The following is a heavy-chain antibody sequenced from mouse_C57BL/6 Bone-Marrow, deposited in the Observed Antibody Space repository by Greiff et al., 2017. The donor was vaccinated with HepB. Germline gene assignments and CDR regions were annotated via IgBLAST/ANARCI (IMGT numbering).Heavy chain of an antibody. D-gene: IGHD4-1*02. CDR1: GFTFSDYG. CDR2: ISSGSSTI. V-gene: IGHV5-17*01. CDR3: ATQLGRYWYFDV. J-gene: IGHJ1*03. Sequence: EVHLVESGGGLVKPGGSLKLSCAASGFTFSDYGMHWVRQAPEKGLEWVAYISSGSSTIYYADTVKGRFTISRDNAKNTLFLQMTSLRSEDTDMYYCATQLGRYWYFDVWGTGTTVTVSS.